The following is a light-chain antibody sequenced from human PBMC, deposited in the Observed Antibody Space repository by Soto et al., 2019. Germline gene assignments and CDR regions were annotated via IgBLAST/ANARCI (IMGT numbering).Light chain of an antibody. CDR3: QQYNSYPLT. CDR2: DAS. J-gene: IGKJ4*02. Sequence: IQMTQSPSALSASVGDRVTSTCRASQSISSWLAWYQQKPGEAPKVLIYDASSLESGVPSRFSGSGSGTEFTLTISSLQPDDFATYYCQQYNSYPLTFGGGTKVDIK. CDR1: QSISSW. V-gene: IGKV1-5*01.